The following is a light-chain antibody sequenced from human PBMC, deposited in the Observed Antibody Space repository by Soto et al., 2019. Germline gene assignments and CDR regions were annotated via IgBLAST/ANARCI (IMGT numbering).Light chain of an antibody. J-gene: IGKJ2*01. Sequence: EIVMTQSPATLSVSPGERASLFCRASQSVSSELTWYQQKPGQAPRLLIYDASTRATGIPARFSGSGSGTEFTLTISSLQSEDSAVYYCQQYNNWPPMYTFGQGTKVEIK. CDR3: QQYNNWPPMYT. V-gene: IGKV3-15*01. CDR2: DAS. CDR1: QSVSSE.